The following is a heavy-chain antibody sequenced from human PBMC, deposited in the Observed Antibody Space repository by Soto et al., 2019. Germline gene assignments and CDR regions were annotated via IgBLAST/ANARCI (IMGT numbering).Heavy chain of an antibody. CDR3: ARGRYGDY. CDR2: ISAHNGKT. Sequence: QVHLGKSGAEVKKPGASVKVSCKGSGYTFTSYGITWVRQAPGQGLEGMGWISAHNGKTDYAKKRQGRVTVTRDTSTSTAYMELRSLRSDDTAVYYCARGRYGDYWGQGALVTVSS. D-gene: IGHD1-1*01. V-gene: IGHV1-18*01. CDR1: GYTFTSYG. J-gene: IGHJ4*02.